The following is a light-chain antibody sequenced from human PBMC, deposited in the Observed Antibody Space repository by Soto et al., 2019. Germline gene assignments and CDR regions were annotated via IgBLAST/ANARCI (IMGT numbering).Light chain of an antibody. CDR2: DAS. Sequence: DIQITQSPSSLSASVGDRVTITCQASQDITNSLNWYQQKPGKAPNLLIFDASNLDAGVPSRFSGSGSGTYFTFTIHSLQPEDVATYYCQQYDHLSLTFGGGTKVDIK. CDR1: QDITNS. J-gene: IGKJ4*01. CDR3: QQYDHLSLT. V-gene: IGKV1-33*01.